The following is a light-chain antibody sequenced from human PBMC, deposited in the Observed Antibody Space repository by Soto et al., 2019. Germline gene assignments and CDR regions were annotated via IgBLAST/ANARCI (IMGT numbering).Light chain of an antibody. J-gene: IGKJ5*01. CDR3: QQYNSWPPT. CDR2: GAS. CDR1: ESISTY. Sequence: EIVMTQSPATLSVSPGEIATLSCRASESISTYLTWYQQKPGQAPRLLVFGASTRATGIPARFSGSGSGTEFTLTISSLQSEDFVVYYCQQYNSWPPTFGQGTRLEIK. V-gene: IGKV3-15*01.